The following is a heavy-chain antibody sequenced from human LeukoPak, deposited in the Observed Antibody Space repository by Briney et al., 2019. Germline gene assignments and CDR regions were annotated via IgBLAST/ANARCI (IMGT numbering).Heavy chain of an antibody. CDR3: ARSKTLYNWFDP. CDR1: GYRFTSYW. Sequence: GESLKISCKGSGYRFTSYWIGWVRPMPGKGLEWMGIIYPGDSDTRYSPSFQGQVTISADKPISTAYLQWSSLKASDTAMYYCARSKTLYNWFDPWGQGTLVTVSS. D-gene: IGHD4-11*01. V-gene: IGHV5-51*01. CDR2: IYPGDSDT. J-gene: IGHJ5*02.